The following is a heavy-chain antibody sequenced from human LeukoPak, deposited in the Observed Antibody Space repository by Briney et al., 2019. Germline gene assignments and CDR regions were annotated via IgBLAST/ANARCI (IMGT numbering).Heavy chain of an antibody. CDR3: ARVGRQWLVHFFDY. D-gene: IGHD6-19*01. CDR1: GYTFTSYA. Sequence: ASVKVSCKASGYTFTSYAMHWVRQAPGQRLEWMGWINAGNGNTKYSQKFQGRVTITRDTSASTAYMELSSLRSEDTAVYYCARVGRQWLVHFFDYWGQGTLVTVSS. J-gene: IGHJ4*02. CDR2: INAGNGNT. V-gene: IGHV1-3*01.